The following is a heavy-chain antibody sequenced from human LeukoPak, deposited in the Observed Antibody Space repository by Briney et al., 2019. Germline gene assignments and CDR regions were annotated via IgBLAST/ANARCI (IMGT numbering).Heavy chain of an antibody. D-gene: IGHD1-14*01. V-gene: IGHV3-21*01. CDR1: GFTFSSYS. Sequence: GGSLRLSCAASGFTFSSYSMNWVRQAPGKGLEWVSSISSSSNYIHYADSVKGRFTISRDNAKNSLYLHMNSLRAEDTAVYYCARRSMRYFDSWGQGTLVTVSS. J-gene: IGHJ4*02. CDR2: ISSSSNYI. CDR3: ARRSMRYFDS.